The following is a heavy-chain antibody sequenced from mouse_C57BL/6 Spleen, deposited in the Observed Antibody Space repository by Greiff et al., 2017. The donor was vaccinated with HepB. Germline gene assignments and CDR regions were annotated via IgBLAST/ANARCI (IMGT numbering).Heavy chain of an antibody. V-gene: IGHV3-6*01. CDR2: ISYDGSN. D-gene: IGHD3-1*01. CDR1: GYSITSGYY. J-gene: IGHJ3*01. Sequence: EVKLQESGPGLVKPSQSLSLTCSVTGYSITSGYYWNWIRQFPGNKLEWMGYISYDGSNNYNPSLKNRISITRDTSKNQFFLKLNSVTTEDTATYYCARAQLGFAYWGQGTLVTVSA. CDR3: ARAQLGFAY.